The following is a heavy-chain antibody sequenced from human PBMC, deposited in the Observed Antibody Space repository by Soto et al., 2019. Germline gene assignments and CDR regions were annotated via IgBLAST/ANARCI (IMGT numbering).Heavy chain of an antibody. CDR1: CCSISSSSYY. CDR2: IYYSGSA. CDR3: ARGGSSWSGAWYFDL. J-gene: IGHJ2*01. V-gene: IGHV4-61*05. Sequence: SETLSLTCTVSCCSISSSSYYWGWVPPPPGKGLEWIGYIYYSGSANYNPSLKSRVIISVDTSKNQFSLKLSSVTAADTAVYFCARGGSSWSGAWYFDLWGRGTLVTVSS. D-gene: IGHD6-13*01.